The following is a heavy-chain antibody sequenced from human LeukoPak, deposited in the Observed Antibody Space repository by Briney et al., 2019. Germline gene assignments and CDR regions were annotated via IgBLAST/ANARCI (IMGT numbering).Heavy chain of an antibody. J-gene: IGHJ5*02. CDR2: IYSGGAT. CDR1: GVTFSNNY. Sequence: GGSLRLSCVASGVTFSNNYMRWVRQAPGKGLEWVSLIYSGGATSYADSVKGRFTISRDASKNTVYLQMNSLRPEDTAIYYCARDPPGIAAGGNGAWGEGTLVTVSS. D-gene: IGHD6-13*01. V-gene: IGHV3-53*01. CDR3: ARDPPGIAAGGNGA.